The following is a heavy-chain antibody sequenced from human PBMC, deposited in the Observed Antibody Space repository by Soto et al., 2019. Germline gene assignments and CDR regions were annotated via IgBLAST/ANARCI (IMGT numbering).Heavy chain of an antibody. Sequence: CXXSXDTFXDYYLHWXRXXPXXXXXXMGWINPQSGGTNYAQRFRDWVTLTRDSSISTAYMELSRLKSDSTAVYYCAIVPIFFEYSSPTSAYHFDYWGQGTLVTVSS. CDR2: INPQSGGT. J-gene: IGHJ4*02. D-gene: IGHD6-6*01. V-gene: IGHV1-2*04. CDR3: AIVPIFFEYSSPTSAYHFDY. CDR1: XDTFXDYY.